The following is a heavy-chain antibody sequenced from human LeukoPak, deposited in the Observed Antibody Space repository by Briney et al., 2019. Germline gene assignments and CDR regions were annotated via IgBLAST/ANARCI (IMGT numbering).Heavy chain of an antibody. J-gene: IGHJ4*02. D-gene: IGHD3-22*01. V-gene: IGHV3-21*01. CDR1: GFSFSSYD. CDR2: ISSSSSYI. CDR3: ARQVVVTRDY. Sequence: PGGSLRLSCAASGFSFSSYDMNWIRPAPGKGLEWGSSISSSSSYIYYADSVKGRFTISRDNSKSSLFLQMNSLRAEDTAVYYCARQVVVTRDYWGQGTLVTVSS.